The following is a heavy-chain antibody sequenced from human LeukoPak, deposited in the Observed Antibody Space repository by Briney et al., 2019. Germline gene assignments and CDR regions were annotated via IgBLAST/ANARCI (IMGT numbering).Heavy chain of an antibody. CDR2: IIPILGVA. D-gene: IGHD3-16*01. CDR1: GGTFSSYA. Sequence: SVKVSCKASGGTFSSYAISWVRQAPGQGLEWMGRIIPILGVANYAQKFQGRVTITADKSTSTAYMELSSLRSEDTAVYYCAREGPWGTTLDYWGQGTLVTVSS. CDR3: AREGPWGTTLDY. J-gene: IGHJ4*02. V-gene: IGHV1-69*04.